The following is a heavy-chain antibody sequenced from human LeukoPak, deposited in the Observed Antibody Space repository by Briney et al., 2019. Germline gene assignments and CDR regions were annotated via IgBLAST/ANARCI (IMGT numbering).Heavy chain of an antibody. V-gene: IGHV4-34*01. CDR1: GGSFSGYY. J-gene: IGHJ3*02. CDR2: INHSGST. Sequence: SETLSLTCAVYGGSFSGYYWSWIRQPPGKGLEWIGEINHSGSTNYNPSLKSRVTISVDTSKNQFSLKLSSVTAADTAVYYCARRIGYCSSTSCFLAFDIWGQGTTVTVSS. CDR3: ARRIGYCSSTSCFLAFDI. D-gene: IGHD2-2*01.